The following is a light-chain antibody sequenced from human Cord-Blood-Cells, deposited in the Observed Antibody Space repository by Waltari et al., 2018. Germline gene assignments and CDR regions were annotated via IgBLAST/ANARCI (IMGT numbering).Light chain of an antibody. Sequence: DIQMTQSPSSLSASVGDRVTITCRASQSISSYLNWYQQKPGKAPKRLIYAASSLQSGVPSRFSGSGSWTDFTLTISSLQPEDFATYYCQQSYSTPQTFGGGTKVEIK. CDR1: QSISSY. CDR2: AAS. V-gene: IGKV1-39*01. CDR3: QQSYSTPQT. J-gene: IGKJ4*01.